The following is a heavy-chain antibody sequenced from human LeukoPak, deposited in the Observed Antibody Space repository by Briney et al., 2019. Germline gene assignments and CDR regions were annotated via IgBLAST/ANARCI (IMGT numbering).Heavy chain of an antibody. CDR1: GGTFSSYA. J-gene: IGHJ5*02. Sequence: GASVKVSCKASGGTFSSYAISWVRQAPGQGLEWMGGIIPIFGTANYAQKFQGRVTITTDESTSTAYMELSSLRSEDTAVYYCAREKGVTIFGVVTTFDPWGQGTLVTVSS. CDR2: IIPIFGTA. V-gene: IGHV1-69*05. CDR3: AREKGVTIFGVVTTFDP. D-gene: IGHD3-3*01.